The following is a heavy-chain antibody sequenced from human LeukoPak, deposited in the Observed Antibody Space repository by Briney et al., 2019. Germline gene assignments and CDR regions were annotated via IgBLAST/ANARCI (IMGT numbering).Heavy chain of an antibody. V-gene: IGHV3-48*01. CDR1: GFPLSSNS. CDR2: ISSSGSAI. J-gene: IGHJ4*02. Sequence: GGSRTLSCAASGFPLSSNSINWVRQAPGSVREWVSYISSSGSAIYYVDSVKGRFTVSRDNAKNSLFLQMNSPRAEDTAVYYCVRVKGSYFDYWGQGALVTVSS. D-gene: IGHD2-15*01. CDR3: VRVKGSYFDY.